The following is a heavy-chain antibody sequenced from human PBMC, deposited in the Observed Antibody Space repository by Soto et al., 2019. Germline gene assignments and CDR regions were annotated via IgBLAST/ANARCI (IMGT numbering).Heavy chain of an antibody. Sequence: SETLSLTCAVSCGSISSSNWWSWVRQPPGKGLEGIGEIYHSGGTNYNPSLKSRVTISVDKSKNQFSLKLSSVTSADTAVYYCAASPYKAPLGYYGMDVWGQGSTVTVSS. CDR1: CGSISSSNW. D-gene: IGHD3-10*01. CDR3: AASPYKAPLGYYGMDV. CDR2: IYHSGGT. V-gene: IGHV4-4*02. J-gene: IGHJ6*02.